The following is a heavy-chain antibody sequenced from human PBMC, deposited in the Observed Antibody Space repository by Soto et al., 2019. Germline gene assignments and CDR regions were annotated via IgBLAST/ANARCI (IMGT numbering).Heavy chain of an antibody. V-gene: IGHV4-30-4*01. CDR2: IYYSGST. J-gene: IGHJ5*02. D-gene: IGHD6-6*01. CDR3: ARDSGIAARPRVSWFDP. Sequence: PSETLSLTGTVSGGSVSSGDYYWSWILQPPGKGLEWIGYIYYSGSTYYNPSLKSRVTISVDTSKNQFSLKLSSVTAADTAVYYCARDSGIAARPRVSWFDPWGQGTLVTVSS. CDR1: GGSVSSGDYY.